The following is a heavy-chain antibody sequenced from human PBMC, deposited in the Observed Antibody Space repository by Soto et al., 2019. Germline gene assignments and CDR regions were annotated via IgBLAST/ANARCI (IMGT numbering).Heavy chain of an antibody. CDR2: IYYSGRT. V-gene: IGHV4-59*01. J-gene: IGHJ4*02. Sequence: QVQLQESGPGLVKPSETLSLTCSISGGSISDYQWNWIRQPPGKGLEWIGYIYYSGRTNYNPSLKSRLNISLDTSTRQFSLRLRSVTAADTAVYYCARMRGLGEISPYSDYWGQGALVTVSS. CDR3: ARMRGLGEISPYSDY. CDR1: GGSISDYQ. D-gene: IGHD3-16*01.